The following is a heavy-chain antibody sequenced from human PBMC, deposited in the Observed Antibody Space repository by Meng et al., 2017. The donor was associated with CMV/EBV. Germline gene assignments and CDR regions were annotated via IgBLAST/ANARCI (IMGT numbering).Heavy chain of an antibody. CDR1: GFTFSSYA. J-gene: IGHJ4*02. D-gene: IGHD5-24*01. V-gene: IGHV3-30-3*01. CDR3: ARGLRGDEHGYNLGY. Sequence: GEPLKISCAASGFTFSSYAMHWVRQAPGKGLEWVAVISYDGSNKYYADSVKGRFTISRDNSKNTLYLQMNSLRAEDTAVYYCARGLRGDEHGYNLGYWGQGTLVTVSS. CDR2: ISYDGSNK.